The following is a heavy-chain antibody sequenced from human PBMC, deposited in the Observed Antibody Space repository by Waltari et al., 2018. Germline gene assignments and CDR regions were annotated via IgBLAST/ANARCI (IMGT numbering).Heavy chain of an antibody. J-gene: IGHJ4*02. CDR2: IKQDGSEK. V-gene: IGHV3-7*01. CDR1: GFTFSSYW. Sequence: EVQLVESGGGLVQPGGSLRLSCAASGFTFSSYWMSWVRQAPGKGLEWVANIKQDGSEKYYVDSVKGRFTISRDNAKNSLYLQMNSLRAEDTAVYYCARDHRRWLQPNTPHYFDYWGQGTLVTVSS. D-gene: IGHD5-18*01. CDR3: ARDHRRWLQPNTPHYFDY.